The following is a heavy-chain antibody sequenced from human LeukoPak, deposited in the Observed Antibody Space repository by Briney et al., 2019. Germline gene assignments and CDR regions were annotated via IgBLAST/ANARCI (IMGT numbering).Heavy chain of an antibody. J-gene: IGHJ4*02. V-gene: IGHV1-69*13. CDR3: ARDQVRSNIVVVPAAMAY. CDR1: GGTFSSYA. D-gene: IGHD2-2*01. Sequence: ASVKVSCKASGGTFSSYAISWVRQAPGQGLEWMGGIIPIFGTANYAQKFQGRVTITADASTSTAYMELSSLRSEDTAVYYCARDQVRSNIVVVPAAMAYWGQGTLVTVSS. CDR2: IIPIFGTA.